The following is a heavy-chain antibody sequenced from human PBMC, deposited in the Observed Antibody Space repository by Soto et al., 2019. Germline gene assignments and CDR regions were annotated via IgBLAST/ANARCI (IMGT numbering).Heavy chain of an antibody. Sequence: EVQLVESGGGLVQPGGSLKLSCAASGFTFSGSAMHWVRQASGKGLEWVGRIRSKANSYATAYAASVKGRFTISRDDSKNTAYLQMNSLKTEDTAVYYCTTPVKGPAMVRYYFDYWGQGTLVTVSS. CDR1: GFTFSGSA. CDR3: TTPVKGPAMVRYYFDY. CDR2: IRSKANSYAT. D-gene: IGHD5-18*01. J-gene: IGHJ4*02. V-gene: IGHV3-73*01.